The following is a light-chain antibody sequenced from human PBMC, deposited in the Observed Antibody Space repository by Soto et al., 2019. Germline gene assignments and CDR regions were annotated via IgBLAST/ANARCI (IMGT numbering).Light chain of an antibody. CDR1: QSVSSSY. CDR3: QQYGSSPWYT. J-gene: IGKJ2*01. Sequence: EIVLTQSPGTLSLSPGERATLSCRASQSVSSSYLAWYQQQPGQAPRLLIYGASSRATGITDRFSGSGSGTDFTLTISRLEPEDFAVYYCQQYGSSPWYTFGQGTKLEIK. V-gene: IGKV3-20*01. CDR2: GAS.